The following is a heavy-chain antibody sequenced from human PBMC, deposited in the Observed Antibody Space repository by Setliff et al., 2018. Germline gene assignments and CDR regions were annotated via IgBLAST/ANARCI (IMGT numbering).Heavy chain of an antibody. CDR3: AGALPVGFRSALIP. Sequence: KPSETLSLPCALSGSSISSSNWWSWVRQPPGKGLEWFGEIYHSWSTNYNPSLKSRVTISVDKSKNQFSLKLSSVTAADTAVYYCAGALPVGFRSALIPWGQGTLVTVSS. CDR1: GSSISSSNW. V-gene: IGHV4-4*02. J-gene: IGHJ5*02. D-gene: IGHD2-15*01. CDR2: IYHSWST.